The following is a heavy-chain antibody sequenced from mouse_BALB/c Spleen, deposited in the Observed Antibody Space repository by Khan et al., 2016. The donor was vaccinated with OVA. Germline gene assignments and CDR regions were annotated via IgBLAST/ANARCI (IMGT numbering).Heavy chain of an antibody. Sequence: QIQLVQSGPELKKPGETVKISCKASGYTFTNYGMNWVKQSPGKALKWMGWINTYTGEPTYADDFKGRFAFSLETSATPAYLQINNLTTEDTATXFGARPPCFSYTLDYWGQGTSVTVSS. J-gene: IGHJ4*01. CDR1: GYTFTNYG. V-gene: IGHV9-3-1*01. CDR2: INTYTGEP. CDR3: ARPPCFSYTLDY.